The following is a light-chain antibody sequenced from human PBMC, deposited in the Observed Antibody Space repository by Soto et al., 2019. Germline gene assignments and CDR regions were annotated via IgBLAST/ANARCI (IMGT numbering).Light chain of an antibody. CDR3: QSYDSSMSVWM. CDR1: SSNVGAGSD. V-gene: IGLV1-40*01. CDR2: GND. Sequence: QAVVTQPPSVSGAPGQRVTISCTGSSSNVGAGSDVHWYQQLPGTAPKLLIFGNDNRPSGVPERFSGSKSGTSASLTITGLQAEDEADYYCQSYDSSMSVWMFGGGTKVTVL. J-gene: IGLJ3*02.